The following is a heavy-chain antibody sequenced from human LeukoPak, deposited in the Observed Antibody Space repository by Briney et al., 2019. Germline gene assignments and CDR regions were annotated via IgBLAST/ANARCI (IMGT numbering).Heavy chain of an antibody. V-gene: IGHV3-30*18. CDR3: AKDLITMIVVVIPLFDY. CDR2: ISYDGSNK. D-gene: IGHD3-22*01. J-gene: IGHJ4*02. CDR1: GFTFSSYG. Sequence: GGSLRLSCAASGFTFSSYGMHWVRQAPGKGLEWVAVISYDGSNKYYADSVKGRFTISRDNSKNTLFLQMNSLRTEDTTVHYCAKDLITMIVVVIPLFDYWGQGTLVTVSS.